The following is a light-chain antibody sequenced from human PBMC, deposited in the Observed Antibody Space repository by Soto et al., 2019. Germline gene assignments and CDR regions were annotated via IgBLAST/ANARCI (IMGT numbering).Light chain of an antibody. J-gene: IGKJ4*01. V-gene: IGKV3-20*01. CDR2: GAS. Sequence: EIVLTQSPGTLSLSPGERATLSCRASQSVRSRYLAWYQQKPAQAPRLLIYGASSRATGIPDRFSGSGSGTDFTLTISRLEPEDFAVYYCQRYGSSPLTFGGGTKVDIK. CDR1: QSVRSRY. CDR3: QRYGSSPLT.